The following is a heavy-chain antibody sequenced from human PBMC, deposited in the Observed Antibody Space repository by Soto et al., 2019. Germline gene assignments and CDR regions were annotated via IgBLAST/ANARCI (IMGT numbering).Heavy chain of an antibody. J-gene: IGHJ4*02. V-gene: IGHV3-48*03. Sequence: XGSLRLSCAASRFTFSTYEMHWVRQAPGKGLEWVSCINSSGSTVYYADSVKGRFTISRDNTRNSLYLQMNSLRDEDTALYYCVRYCTTTLCNGVATRTFDYWGQGPLVTVSS. CDR1: RFTFSTYE. CDR2: INSSGSTV. CDR3: VRYCTTTLCNGVATRTFDY. D-gene: IGHD5-12*01.